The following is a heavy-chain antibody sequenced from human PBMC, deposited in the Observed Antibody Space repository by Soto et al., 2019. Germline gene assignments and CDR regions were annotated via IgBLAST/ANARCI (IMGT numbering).Heavy chain of an antibody. D-gene: IGHD2-2*01. CDR3: AKWGSNYQLPGDY. J-gene: IGHJ4*02. Sequence: QVQLVQSGAEVKKPGSSVKVSCKASGGTFSSYAISWVRQAPGQGLEWMGGIIPIFGTANYAQKFQGRVTITADESTRKAYMELSSLRSEDTAVYYCAKWGSNYQLPGDYWGQGTLVTVSS. CDR1: GGTFSSYA. V-gene: IGHV1-69*01. CDR2: IIPIFGTA.